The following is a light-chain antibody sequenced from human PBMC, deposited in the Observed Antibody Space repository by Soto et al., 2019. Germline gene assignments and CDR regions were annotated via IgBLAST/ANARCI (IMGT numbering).Light chain of an antibody. CDR3: NTYTGSSTRYV. Sequence: QSALTQPASVSGSPGQSITLSCTCTSSDVGAYDYVSWYQQHPGKATKLMIYDVTNRASGVSNRFSGSKSGNTASLSISRLQAEDEAVYNCNTYTGSSTRYVFGTGTKLTVL. J-gene: IGLJ1*01. V-gene: IGLV2-14*01. CDR1: SSDVGAYDY. CDR2: DVT.